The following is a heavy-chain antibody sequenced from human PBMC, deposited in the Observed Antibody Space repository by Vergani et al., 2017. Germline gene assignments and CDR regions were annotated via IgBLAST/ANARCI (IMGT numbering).Heavy chain of an antibody. Sequence: QVQLQESGPGLVKPSQTLSLTCTVSGGSISSGSYYWSWIRQPAGKGLEWIGRIYTSGSTNYNPSLKSRVTISVDTSKNQFSLKLSSVTAADTAVYYCARDVAAAAGFDPWGQGTLVTVSS. V-gene: IGHV4-61*02. D-gene: IGHD6-13*01. CDR1: GGSISSGSYY. J-gene: IGHJ5*02. CDR3: ARDVAAAAGFDP. CDR2: IYTSGST.